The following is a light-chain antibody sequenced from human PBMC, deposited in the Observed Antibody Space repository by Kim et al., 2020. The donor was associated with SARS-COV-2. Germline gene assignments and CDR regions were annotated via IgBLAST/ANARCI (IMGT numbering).Light chain of an antibody. J-gene: IGLJ2*01. CDR3: CSYTDSVVI. V-gene: IGLV2-23*02. CDR2: EVS. CDR1: TRDVGTYNL. Sequence: QSALTQPASVSGSPGQSITISCSGTTRDVGTYNLVSWYQQHPGKAPKLMIYEVSKRPSGVSNRFSGSKSGNTASLTISGLQAEDEADYYCCSYTDSVVIFGGGTQLTVL.